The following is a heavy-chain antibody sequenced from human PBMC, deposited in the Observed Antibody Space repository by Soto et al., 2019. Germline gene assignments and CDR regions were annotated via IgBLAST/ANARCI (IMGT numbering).Heavy chain of an antibody. CDR2: INPDNGDT. J-gene: IGHJ4*02. Sequence: QVQLVQSGAEVKKPGASVKFSCKASGSTFSTYSINWVRQAPGQGLEWMGWINPDNGDTHYVQKIRGRVTMTTDRSTSTAYMELSSLRSDDTAVYDCARGPLAAPPDLWGQGTLVTVSS. CDR1: GSTFSTYS. V-gene: IGHV1-18*01. CDR3: ARGPLAAPPDL. D-gene: IGHD6-13*01.